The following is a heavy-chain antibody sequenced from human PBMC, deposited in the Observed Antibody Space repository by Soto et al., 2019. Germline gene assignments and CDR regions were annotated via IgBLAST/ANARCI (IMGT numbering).Heavy chain of an antibody. CDR3: APTGRSWNLREFDS. V-gene: IGHV1-18*01. CDR2: ISAYNGNI. Sequence: ASVKVSCKATAYTFTNYGISWVRQAPGQGLEWMGWISAYNGNINYAQKFRGRVTMTTDTSTSSAYLEVRSLRSDDTDVHSCAPTGRSWNLREFDSWGQGTLVTVSS. CDR1: AYTFTNYG. J-gene: IGHJ4*02. D-gene: IGHD1-7*01.